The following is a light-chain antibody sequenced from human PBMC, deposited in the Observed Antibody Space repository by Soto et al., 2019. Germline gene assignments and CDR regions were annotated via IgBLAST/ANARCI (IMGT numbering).Light chain of an antibody. CDR1: SSDVGAYNF. CDR3: QSYDSSLSAYV. Sequence: QSALTQPASVSGSPGQSITISCTGTSSDVGAYNFVSWHQQHPGKAPKLMIYNVYDRPSGVPDRFSGSKSGTSASLAITGLQAEDEADYYCQSYDSSLSAYVFGTGTKLTVL. J-gene: IGLJ1*01. CDR2: NVY. V-gene: IGLV2-14*03.